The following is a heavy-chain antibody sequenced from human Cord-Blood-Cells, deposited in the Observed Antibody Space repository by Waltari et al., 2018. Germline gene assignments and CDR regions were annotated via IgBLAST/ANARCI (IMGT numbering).Heavy chain of an antibody. Sequence: QLQLQESGPGLVKPSETLSLTCTVSGGSISSSSYYWGWIRQPPGKGLEWIGSIYYSGSTYYNPSLKSRVTISVDTSMNQFSLKLSSVTAADTAVYYCARRCSSTSCYFRVDYWGQGTLVTVSS. CDR3: ARRCSSTSCYFRVDY. D-gene: IGHD2-2*01. J-gene: IGHJ4*02. CDR1: GGSISSSSYY. V-gene: IGHV4-39*01. CDR2: IYYSGST.